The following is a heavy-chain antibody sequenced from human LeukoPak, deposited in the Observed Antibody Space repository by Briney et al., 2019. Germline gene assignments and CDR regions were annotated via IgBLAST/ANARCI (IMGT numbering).Heavy chain of an antibody. CDR2: IKSKTDGGTT. CDR3: TTGGHYYDSSGYYPYYYYYMDV. Sequence: GGSLRLSCAASGFTFSNAWMSWVRQAPGKGLEWVGRIKSKTDGGTTDYAAPVKGRFTISRDDSKNTLYLQMNSLKTEDTAVYYCTTGGHYYDSSGYYPYYYYYMDVWGKGTTVTVSS. V-gene: IGHV3-15*01. J-gene: IGHJ6*03. CDR1: GFTFSNAW. D-gene: IGHD3-22*01.